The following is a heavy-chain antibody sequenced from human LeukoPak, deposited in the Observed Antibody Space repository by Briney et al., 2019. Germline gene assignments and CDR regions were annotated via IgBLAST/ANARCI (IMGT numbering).Heavy chain of an antibody. Sequence: SETLSLTCAVYGGSFSGYYWSWIRQPPGKGLEWIGYIYYSGSTNYNPSLKSRVTISVDTSKNQFSLKLSSVTAADTAVYYCARVVGQWLAIDYWGQGTLVTVSS. V-gene: IGHV4-59*01. CDR3: ARVVGQWLAIDY. D-gene: IGHD6-19*01. CDR2: IYYSGST. J-gene: IGHJ4*02. CDR1: GGSFSGYY.